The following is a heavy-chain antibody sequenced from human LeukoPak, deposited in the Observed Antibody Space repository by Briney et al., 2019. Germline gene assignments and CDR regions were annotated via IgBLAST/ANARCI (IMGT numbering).Heavy chain of an antibody. D-gene: IGHD1-26*01. CDR1: GYTFTGHY. J-gene: IGHJ5*02. Sequence: GASVKVSCKASGYTFTGHYMHWVRQAPGQGLEWMGWINPNSGGTNYAQDFHGRVTMTRDTSISTAHMELSRLRSDDTAVYYCARAGDSGNLAWGQGTLVTVSS. V-gene: IGHV1-2*02. CDR2: INPNSGGT. CDR3: ARAGDSGNLA.